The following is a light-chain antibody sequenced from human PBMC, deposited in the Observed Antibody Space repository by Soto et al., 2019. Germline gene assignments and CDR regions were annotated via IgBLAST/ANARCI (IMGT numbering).Light chain of an antibody. CDR2: KAS. J-gene: IGKJ5*01. CDR3: QQANSFPIT. V-gene: IGKV1-5*03. CDR1: QTISSW. Sequence: DIQRTQSPSTLAGSGGDRGTITCRASQTISSWLAWYQQKPGKAPKLLIYKASTLKSGVPSRFSGSGSGTDFTLTISSLQPEDFATYYCQQANSFPITFGQGTRLEIK.